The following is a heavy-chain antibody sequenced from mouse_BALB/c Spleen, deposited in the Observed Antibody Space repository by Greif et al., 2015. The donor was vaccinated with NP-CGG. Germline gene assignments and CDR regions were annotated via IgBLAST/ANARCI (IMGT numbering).Heavy chain of an antibody. J-gene: IGHJ1*01. CDR3: AHGSSYDWYFDV. D-gene: IGHD1-1*01. CDR2: ISSGGST. CDR1: GFTFSSYA. V-gene: IGHV5-6-5*01. Sequence: EVQLVESGGGLVKPGGSLKLSCAASGFTFSSYAMSWVRQTPEKRLEWVASISSGGSTYYPDSVKGRFTISRDNARNILYLQMSSLRSEDTAMYYCAHGSSYDWYFDVWGAGTTVTVSS.